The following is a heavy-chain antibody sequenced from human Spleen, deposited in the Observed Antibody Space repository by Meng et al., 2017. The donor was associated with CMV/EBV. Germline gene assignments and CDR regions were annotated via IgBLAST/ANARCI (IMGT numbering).Heavy chain of an antibody. CDR2: LYDNGDT. J-gene: IGHJ4*02. D-gene: IGHD1-26*01. Sequence: SETLSLTCSVSGGSISTSSFYWAWSRQPPGKGLEWIGTLYDNGDTYYSSSLKSRVTISVDTSKNQFSLRLSSVSAADTAVYYCSRRQWRGAYVDYWGRGTLVTVSS. CDR1: GGSISTSSFY. V-gene: IGHV4-39*01. CDR3: SRRQWRGAYVDY.